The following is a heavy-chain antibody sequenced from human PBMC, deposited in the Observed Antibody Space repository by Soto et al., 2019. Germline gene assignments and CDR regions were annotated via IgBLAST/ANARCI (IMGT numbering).Heavy chain of an antibody. CDR1: GYTFTSYD. CDR2: MNPNSGNT. CDR3: ARGIDCSGGSCYSGSDAFDI. D-gene: IGHD2-15*01. V-gene: IGHV1-8*01. Sequence: GASVKVSCKGSGYTFTSYDINWVRQATGQGLEWMGWMNPNSGNTGYAQKFQGRVTMTRNTSISTAYMELSSLRSEDTAVYYCARGIDCSGGSCYSGSDAFDIWVQETMVTVSS. J-gene: IGHJ3*02.